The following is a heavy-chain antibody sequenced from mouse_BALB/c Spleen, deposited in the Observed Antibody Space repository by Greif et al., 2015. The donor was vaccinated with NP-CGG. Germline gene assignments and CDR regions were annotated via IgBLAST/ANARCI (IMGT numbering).Heavy chain of an antibody. CDR3: ARLDITTVVVDY. CDR2: ISSGGGST. V-gene: IGHV5-12-1*01. CDR1: GFAFSSYD. D-gene: IGHD1-1*01. J-gene: IGHJ2*01. Sequence: EVKVVESGGGLVKPGGSLKLSCAASGFAFSSYDMSWVRQTPEKRLEWVAYISSGGGSTYYPDTVKGRFTISRDNAKNTLYLQMSSLKSEDTAMYYCARLDITTVVVDYWGQGTTLTVSS.